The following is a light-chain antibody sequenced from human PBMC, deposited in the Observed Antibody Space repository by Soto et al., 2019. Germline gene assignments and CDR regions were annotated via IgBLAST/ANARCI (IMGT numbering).Light chain of an antibody. CDR1: HPISNY. CDR2: GAS. CDR3: QQTYATPIT. Sequence: DIPLTPYPASLSASLVDIVTITVLASHPISNYLNWYQHRPGKAPKLXIYGASTLQSGVPSRFSGSESGTDFTLTITSLQPEDCATYYCQQTYATPITFGQGTRLEIK. V-gene: IGKV1-39*01. J-gene: IGKJ5*01.